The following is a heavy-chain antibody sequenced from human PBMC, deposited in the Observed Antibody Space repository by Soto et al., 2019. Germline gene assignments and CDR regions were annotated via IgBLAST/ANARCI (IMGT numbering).Heavy chain of an antibody. CDR3: ARAVTWGLDV. Sequence: EVQLVESGGGLVQPGGSLILSCAASGFTFSLYSMSWVRQAPGKVLEWVSYISRSSTGIHYADSVKGRFTISRDDATNSMHLQMNSLREGDTAVYYCARAVTWGLDVWGQGTTVSISS. D-gene: IGHD3-10*01. CDR1: GFTFSLYS. J-gene: IGHJ6*02. V-gene: IGHV3-48*02. CDR2: ISRSSTGI.